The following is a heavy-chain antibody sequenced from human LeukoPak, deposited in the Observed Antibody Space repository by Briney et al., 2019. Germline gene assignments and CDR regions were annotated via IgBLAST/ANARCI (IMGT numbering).Heavy chain of an antibody. D-gene: IGHD6-13*01. J-gene: IGHJ4*02. CDR2: SSYSGST. Sequence: PSETLSLTCTASGGSISSSSYFWGWIRQPPGKGLEYIGSSSYSGSTYYNPSLKSRVTISVDTSKNQFSLNLNSVTAADTAVYHCSTTIRGGYGVGDYWGQGVLVTVSS. CDR3: STTIRGGYGVGDY. CDR1: GGSISSSSYF. V-gene: IGHV4-39*01.